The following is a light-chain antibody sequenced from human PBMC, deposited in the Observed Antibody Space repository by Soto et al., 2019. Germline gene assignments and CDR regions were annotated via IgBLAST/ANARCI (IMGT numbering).Light chain of an antibody. J-gene: IGKJ5*01. CDR3: QQGYSSTAT. CDR2: GAS. Sequence: DIQMTQSPSVLSASVGDRVTITCRASQSIGKHLNWYQKKPGKDPKLLIYGASTLQNGVPSRFTGSGSGTDFTLTVHSLQAEDFATYDGQQGYSSTATVGQGTRREIK. V-gene: IGKV1-39*01. CDR1: QSIGKH.